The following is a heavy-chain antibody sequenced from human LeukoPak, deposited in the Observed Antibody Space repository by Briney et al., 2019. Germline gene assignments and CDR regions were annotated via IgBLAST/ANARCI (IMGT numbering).Heavy chain of an antibody. CDR2: LNWSGGTT. CDR1: GFKFDDYG. CDR3: VRSASVAADYYFDN. J-gene: IGHJ4*02. V-gene: IGHV3-20*04. Sequence: GGSLRLSCAASGFKFDDYGMSWVRQAPGKGLEWVSGLNWSGGTTGYADSVKGRFTISRDNAKNFLVLQMNSLRVEDTALYYCVRSASVAADYYFDNWGQGTLVTVSS. D-gene: IGHD6-19*01.